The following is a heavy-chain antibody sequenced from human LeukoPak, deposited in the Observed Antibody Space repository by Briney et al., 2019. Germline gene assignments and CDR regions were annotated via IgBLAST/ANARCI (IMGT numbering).Heavy chain of an antibody. CDR3: ARANWGSGNWFDP. J-gene: IGHJ5*02. Sequence: GASVKVSCKASGYTFTGYYMHWVRQAPGQGLEWMGWINPNSGGTNYAQKFQGRVTMTRDTSISTAYMELSRLRSDDTAVYYCARANWGSGNWFDPWGQGTLVTVSS. CDR1: GYTFTGYY. V-gene: IGHV1-2*02. CDR2: INPNSGGT. D-gene: IGHD7-27*01.